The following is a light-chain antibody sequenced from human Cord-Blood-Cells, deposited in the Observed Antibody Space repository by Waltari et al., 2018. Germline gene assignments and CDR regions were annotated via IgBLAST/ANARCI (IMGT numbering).Light chain of an antibody. J-gene: IGLJ3*02. CDR3: SSYTSSSTLV. Sequence: QSALTQPASVSGSPGQSITISCTGTSSDVGGYNYVSWYQQHPGKAPNIMIYEVSNRHSGVSNRFSGSKSGNTASLTISGLQAEDEADYYCSSYTSSSTLVFGGGTKLTVL. CDR1: SSDVGGYNY. CDR2: EVS. V-gene: IGLV2-14*01.